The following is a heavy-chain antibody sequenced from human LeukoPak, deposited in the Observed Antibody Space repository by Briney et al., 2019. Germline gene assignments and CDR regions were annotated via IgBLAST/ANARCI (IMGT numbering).Heavy chain of an antibody. D-gene: IGHD6-13*01. Sequence: ASAKLSCQASGYTFPSYGISWVRQAPGQGLEWMGWIRAYNGNTNYAQKLQSRVTMTTDTSTSTAYMELRSLRSDDTAVYYCARYGKQQLVPEVYYYYYGMDVWGQGTTVTVSS. CDR2: IRAYNGNT. V-gene: IGHV1-18*01. CDR1: GYTFPSYG. CDR3: ARYGKQQLVPEVYYYYYGMDV. J-gene: IGHJ6*02.